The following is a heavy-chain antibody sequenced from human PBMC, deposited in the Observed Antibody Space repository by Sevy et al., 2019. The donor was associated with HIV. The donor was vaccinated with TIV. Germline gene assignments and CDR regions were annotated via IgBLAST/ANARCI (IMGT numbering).Heavy chain of an antibody. CDR2: ISSESGYI. CDR3: ARDGKVPVPGLYYFDY. Sequence: GGSLRLSCAASGLTFSNDKMNWVRQAPGKGLEWVSFISSESGYIYYADSVKGRFSISRDNAKNSLYLQMNSLRAEDTAVYYCARDGKVPVPGLYYFDYWGHGTLVTVSS. J-gene: IGHJ4*01. D-gene: IGHD6-19*01. V-gene: IGHV3-21*01. CDR1: GLTFSNDK.